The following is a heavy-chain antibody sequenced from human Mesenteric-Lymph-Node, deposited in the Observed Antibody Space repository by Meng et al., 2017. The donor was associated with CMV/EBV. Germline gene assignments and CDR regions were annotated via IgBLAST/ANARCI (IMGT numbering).Heavy chain of an antibody. CDR2: IYSGGSSL. CDR1: GFSFGNFA. J-gene: IGHJ5*02. V-gene: IGHV3-23*03. Sequence: GESLKISCVASGFSFGNFAMSWVRRAPGKGLEWVSVIYSGGSSLFYADSVKGRFFISRDNAKNTLYLQMDSLRAEDTAVYYCATGYSSGWHPLIDLWGQGTLVTVSS. CDR3: ATGYSSGWHPLIDL. D-gene: IGHD6-19*01.